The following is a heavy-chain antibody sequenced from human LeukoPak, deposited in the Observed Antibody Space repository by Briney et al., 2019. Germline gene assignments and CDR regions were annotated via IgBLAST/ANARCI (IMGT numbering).Heavy chain of an antibody. J-gene: IGHJ4*02. V-gene: IGHV4-61*01. D-gene: IGHD5-18*01. Sequence: SETLSLTCTVSGGSVSSGSYYWSWIRQPPGKGLEWIGYIYYSGSTNYSPSLKSRVSISVATSKNQFSLKLNSVTAADTAVYYCARGALPSEYSYGYYFDYWGQGTLVTVSS. CDR3: ARGALPSEYSYGYYFDY. CDR2: IYYSGST. CDR1: GGSVSSGSYY.